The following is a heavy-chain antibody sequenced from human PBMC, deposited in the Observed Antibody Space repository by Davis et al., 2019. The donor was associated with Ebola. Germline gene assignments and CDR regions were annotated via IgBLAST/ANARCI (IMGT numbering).Heavy chain of an antibody. CDR1: GFTFSGSA. CDR2: IYDNDNT. J-gene: IGHJ3*02. D-gene: IGHD6-25*01. CDR3: ARGVTIAASGTGYAFDM. V-gene: IGHV3-66*01. Sequence: GESLKISCAASGFTFSGSAMHWVRQAPGKGLEWVSVIYDNDNTYYADSVKGRFIVSRDNSKNMLYVQMHSLRVEDTAVYFCARGVTIAASGTGYAFDMWGQGTMVTV.